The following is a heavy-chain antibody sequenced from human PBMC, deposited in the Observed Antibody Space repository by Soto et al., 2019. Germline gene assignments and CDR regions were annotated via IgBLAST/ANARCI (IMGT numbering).Heavy chain of an antibody. CDR3: AKDQYSSSWYLYYYYGMDV. D-gene: IGHD6-13*01. CDR1: GFTFSSYA. CDR2: ISGSGGST. V-gene: IGHV3-23*01. J-gene: IGHJ6*02. Sequence: GGSLRLSCAASGFTFSSYAMSWVRQAPGKGLEWVSAISGSGGSTYYADSVKGRFTISRDNSKNTLYLQMNSLRAEDTAVYYCAKDQYSSSWYLYYYYGMDVWGQGTTVTVSS.